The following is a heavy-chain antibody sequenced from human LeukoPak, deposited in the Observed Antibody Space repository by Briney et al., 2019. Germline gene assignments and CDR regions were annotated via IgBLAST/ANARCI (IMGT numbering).Heavy chain of an antibody. CDR2: ISGNGGST. Sequence: PGGSLRLSCAASGFTFSSYAMSWVRQAPGKGLEWVSAISGNGGSTYCADSVKGRFTISRDNSKNTLYLQMNSLRAEDTAVYYCATREAYPLDYGGQGTLVTVPS. J-gene: IGHJ4*02. D-gene: IGHD1-26*01. CDR1: GFTFSSYA. CDR3: ATREAYPLDY. V-gene: IGHV3-23*01.